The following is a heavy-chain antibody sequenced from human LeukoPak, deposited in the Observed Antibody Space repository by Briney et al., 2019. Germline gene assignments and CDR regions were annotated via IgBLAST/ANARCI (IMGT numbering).Heavy chain of an antibody. CDR3: AKAMYSSGWDDLDY. J-gene: IGHJ4*02. V-gene: IGHV3-23*01. D-gene: IGHD6-19*01. CDR1: GFTFSSYA. CDR2: ISGGGSST. Sequence: PGGSLRLSCAASGFTFSSYAMSWVRQAPGKGLEWASAISGGGSSTHYADSVKGRFTFSRDNSKNTLYLQMNSLRAEDTAVYYCAKAMYSSGWDDLDYWGQGTLVTVSS.